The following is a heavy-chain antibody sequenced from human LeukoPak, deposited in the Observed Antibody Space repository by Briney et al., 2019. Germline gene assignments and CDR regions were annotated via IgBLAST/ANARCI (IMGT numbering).Heavy chain of an antibody. J-gene: IGHJ6*02. CDR3: ARDLVNYDFWSGYPYYYYYGMDV. CDR1: GGSISSGGYS. Sequence: PTQTLSLTCAVSGGSISSGGYSWSWIRQPPGKGLEWIGYIYYSGSTNYNPSLKSRVTISVDTSKNQFSLKLSSVTAADTAVYYCARDLVNYDFWSGYPYYYYYGMDVWGQGTTVTVSS. CDR2: IYYSGST. D-gene: IGHD3-3*01. V-gene: IGHV4-30-4*07.